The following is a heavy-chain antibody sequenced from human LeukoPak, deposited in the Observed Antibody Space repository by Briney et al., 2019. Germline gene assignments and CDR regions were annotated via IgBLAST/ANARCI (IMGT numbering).Heavy chain of an antibody. CDR2: ISHSGST. D-gene: IGHD1-26*01. CDR1: GGSSSDYY. Sequence: SETLSLTCTVYGGSSSDYYWNWTRQPPGKGLEWIGEISHSGSTNYNPSLKSRVTMSVDRSKNQFSLRLSSVTAADTALYYCARSEVVSATVSVSWGQGTLVTVSS. CDR3: ARSEVVSATVSVS. J-gene: IGHJ4*02. V-gene: IGHV4-34*01.